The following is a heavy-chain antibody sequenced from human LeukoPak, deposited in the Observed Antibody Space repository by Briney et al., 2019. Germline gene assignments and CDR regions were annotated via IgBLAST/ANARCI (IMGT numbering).Heavy chain of an antibody. CDR1: GGSFSGYY. CDR3: ARSLSTNWYYYGSGSYYNGINWFDP. D-gene: IGHD3-10*01. J-gene: IGHJ5*02. Sequence: SETLSLTCAVYGGSFSGYYRSWIRQPPGKGLEWIGEINHSGSTNYNPSLKSRVTISVDTSKNQFSLKLSSVTAADTAVYYCARSLSTNWYYYGSGSYYNGINWFDPWGQGTLVTVSS. V-gene: IGHV4-34*01. CDR2: INHSGST.